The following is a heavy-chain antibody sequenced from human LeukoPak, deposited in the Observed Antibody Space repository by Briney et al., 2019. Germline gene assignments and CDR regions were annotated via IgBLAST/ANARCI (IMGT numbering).Heavy chain of an antibody. Sequence: SVKVSCKASGGTFGSYAISWVRQAPGQGLEWMGRIIPIFGIANYAQKFQGRVTITADKSTSTAYMELSSLRSEDTAVYYCASFYCSGGSCYDPEGYYYYGMYVWGQGTTVTVSS. CDR1: GGTFGSYA. CDR2: IIPIFGIA. D-gene: IGHD2-15*01. J-gene: IGHJ6*02. V-gene: IGHV1-69*04. CDR3: ASFYCSGGSCYDPEGYYYYGMYV.